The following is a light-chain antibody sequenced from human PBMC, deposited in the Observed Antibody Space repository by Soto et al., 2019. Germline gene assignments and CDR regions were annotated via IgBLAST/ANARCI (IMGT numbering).Light chain of an antibody. CDR1: QSINSF. V-gene: IGKV3-20*01. Sequence: EIVLTQSPGTLSLSPGEGATLSCRASQSINSFLAWYQQRRGQAPRLLIHGASNRATGIPDRFSGSGSGTDFTLTISRLEPEDFAVYYCRQYGGSPRTFGQGTKVDIK. J-gene: IGKJ1*01. CDR2: GAS. CDR3: RQYGGSPRT.